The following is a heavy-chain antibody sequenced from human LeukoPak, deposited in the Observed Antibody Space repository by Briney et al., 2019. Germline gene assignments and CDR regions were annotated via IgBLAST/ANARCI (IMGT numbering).Heavy chain of an antibody. D-gene: IGHD3-10*01. CDR1: GASISSETW. Sequence: PSETLSLTCAVSGASISSETWWNWVRQPPGKGLEWIGEIYHGGSANYNPSLKSRVTISLDKSKNQFFLELTSVTAADTAVYYCAKHGPGSYQGYWGQGTLVTVSS. CDR2: IYHGGSA. V-gene: IGHV4-4*02. J-gene: IGHJ4*02. CDR3: AKHGPGSYQGY.